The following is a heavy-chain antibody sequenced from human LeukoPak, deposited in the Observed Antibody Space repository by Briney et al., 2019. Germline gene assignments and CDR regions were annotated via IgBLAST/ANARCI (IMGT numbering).Heavy chain of an antibody. CDR2: VYYSGST. V-gene: IGHV4-59*04. CDR3: ARPAHDAFDI. J-gene: IGHJ3*02. Sequence: SGTLSLTCTVSGGSINSYYWSWIRQPPGKGLEWIGSVYYSGSTYFNPSLKSRLTMSVDTSNSHFSLRLGSVTAPDTAVYYCARPAHDAFDIWGQGTKVTVSS. CDR1: GGSINSYY.